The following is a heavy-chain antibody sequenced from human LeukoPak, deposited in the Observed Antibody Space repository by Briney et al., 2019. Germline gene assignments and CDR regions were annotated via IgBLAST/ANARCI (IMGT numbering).Heavy chain of an antibody. D-gene: IGHD3-10*01. CDR3: ARDHYYGSGSYEFDY. V-gene: IGHV4-4*07. CDR2: IYTSGST. CDR1: GGSISSYY. J-gene: IGHJ4*02. Sequence: SETLSLTCTVSGGSISSYYWSWIRQPAGKRLEWIGRIYTSGSTNYNPSLKSRVTMSVDTSKNQFSLKLSSETAADTAVYYCARDHYYGSGSYEFDYWGQGTLVTVSS.